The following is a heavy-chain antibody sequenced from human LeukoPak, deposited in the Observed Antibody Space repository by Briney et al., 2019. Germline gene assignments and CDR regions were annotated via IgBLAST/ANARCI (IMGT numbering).Heavy chain of an antibody. D-gene: IGHD2-2*01. CDR3: ARDLAYCSSTSCYP. V-gene: IGHV1-2*02. Sequence: ASVKVSCKASGYTFTGYYMHWVRQAPGQGLEWMGWINPNSGGTNDAQKFQGRVTMTRDTSISTAYMELCRLRSDDTAVYYCARDLAYCSSTSCYPWGQGTLVTVSS. CDR1: GYTFTGYY. CDR2: INPNSGGT. J-gene: IGHJ5*02.